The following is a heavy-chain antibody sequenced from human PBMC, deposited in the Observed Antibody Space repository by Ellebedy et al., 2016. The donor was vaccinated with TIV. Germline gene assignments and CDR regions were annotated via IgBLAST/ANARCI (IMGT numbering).Heavy chain of an antibody. J-gene: IGHJ3*02. V-gene: IGHV3-30*18. D-gene: IGHD2-8*02. CDR2: ISYDESTK. Sequence: PGGSLRLSCPASGFTFSSYGMHWVRQAPGKGLEWVAVISYDESTKYYVDSVKGRFTISRDNSKNTLYLQMNSLRAEDTAIYYCAKELVDAKHGFDIWGQGTMVTVSS. CDR1: GFTFSSYG. CDR3: AKELVDAKHGFDI.